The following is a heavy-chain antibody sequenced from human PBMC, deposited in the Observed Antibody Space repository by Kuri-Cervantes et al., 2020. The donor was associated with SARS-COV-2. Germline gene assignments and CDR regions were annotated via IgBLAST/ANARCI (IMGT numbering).Heavy chain of an antibody. D-gene: IGHD3-10*01. CDR2: ISYDGSNK. CDR3: AKSKLLWFGELLHTIDY. J-gene: IGHJ4*02. V-gene: IGHV3-30-3*02. Sequence: GESLKISCAASGVTFSSYAMHWVRQAPGKGLEWVAVISYDGSNKYYADSVKGRFTISRDNSKNTLYLQMNSLRAEDTAVYYCAKSKLLWFGELLHTIDYWGQGTLVTVSS. CDR1: GVTFSSYA.